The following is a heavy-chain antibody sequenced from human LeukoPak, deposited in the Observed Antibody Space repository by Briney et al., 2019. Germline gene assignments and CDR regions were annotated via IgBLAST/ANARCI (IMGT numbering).Heavy chain of an antibody. CDR2: INPNTGGT. D-gene: IGHD6-19*01. CDR3: ARESRGWYLDF. J-gene: IGHJ4*02. Sequence: ASVKVSCKASGYTFTGHFMHWVRQAPGQGLEWMGWINPNTGGTNFAQKFQGRVTMTRDTSISTAYMGLTSLRYDDAAFYYCARESRGWYLDFWGQGTLVTVSS. V-gene: IGHV1-2*02. CDR1: GYTFTGHF.